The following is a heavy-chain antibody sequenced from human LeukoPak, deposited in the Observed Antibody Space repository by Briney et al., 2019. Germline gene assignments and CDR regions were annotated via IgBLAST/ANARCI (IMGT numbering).Heavy chain of an antibody. J-gene: IGHJ3*02. D-gene: IGHD6-6*01. V-gene: IGHV4-30-2*02. CDR3: ARQTQLVRGVDDAFDI. CDR1: GGSISSGGYY. Sequence: SETLSLTCTVSGGSISSGGYYWSWIRQPPGKGLEWIGYIYHSGSTYYNPSLKSRVTISVDRSKNQFSLKLSSVTAADTAVYHCARQTQLVRGVDDAFDIWGQGTMVTVSS. CDR2: IYHSGST.